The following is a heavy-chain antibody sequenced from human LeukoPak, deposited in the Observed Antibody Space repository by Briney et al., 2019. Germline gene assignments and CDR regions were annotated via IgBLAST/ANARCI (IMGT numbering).Heavy chain of an antibody. CDR2: IRFDGSDE. CDR3: AKDRRGSCNAGSCYCCDY. D-gene: IGHD2-15*01. J-gene: IGHJ4*02. V-gene: IGHV3-30*02. CDR1: EFTFNSYG. Sequence: PGGSLRLSCTASEFTFNSYGMHWVRQAPGKGLEWVAFIRFDGSDEHYADSVKGRFTISRDNSKNTLYLQMNSLRAEDTAVHYCAKDRRGSCNAGSCYCCDYWGRGALVTVSS.